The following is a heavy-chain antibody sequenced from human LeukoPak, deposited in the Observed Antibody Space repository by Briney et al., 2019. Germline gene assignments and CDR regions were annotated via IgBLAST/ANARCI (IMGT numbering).Heavy chain of an antibody. CDR3: ARSRSSWYFDY. CDR2: IYYSGST. CDR1: GGSISSSTYY. Sequence: SETLSLTCTVSGGSISSSTYYWGWIRQPPGKGLEWIGSIYYSGSTYYNPSLKSRVTISVDTSKNQFSLKLSSVTAADTAVYYCARSRSSWYFDYWGQGILVTVSS. D-gene: IGHD6-13*01. J-gene: IGHJ4*02. V-gene: IGHV4-39*07.